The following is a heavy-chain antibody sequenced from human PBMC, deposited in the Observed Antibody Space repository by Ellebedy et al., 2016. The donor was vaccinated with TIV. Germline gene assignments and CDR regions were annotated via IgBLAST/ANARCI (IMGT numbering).Heavy chain of an antibody. V-gene: IGHV3-21*01. CDR3: AEIGSSIAPL. Sequence: GESLKISCAASGFTFSSYSMNWVRQAPGKGLEWVSSISSSSSYIYYADSVKGRFTISRDNAKNSLYLQMNSLRAEDTAVYYCAEIGSSIAPLWGQGTMVTVSS. J-gene: IGHJ3*01. CDR2: ISSSSSYI. D-gene: IGHD6-6*01. CDR1: GFTFSSYS.